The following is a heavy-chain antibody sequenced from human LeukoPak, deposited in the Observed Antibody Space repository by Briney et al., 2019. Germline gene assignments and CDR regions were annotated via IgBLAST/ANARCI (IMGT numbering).Heavy chain of an antibody. J-gene: IGHJ3*02. CDR3: AKGFYDNSASGVFDI. CDR2: IWYDGTNK. V-gene: IGHV3-33*06. D-gene: IGHD3-22*01. Sequence: GRSLRLSCAASGFTFSNYGMHWVRQAPGKGLEWVAVIWYDGTNKYYADSVKGRFTISRDNSKNTLYLQMNSLRAEDTAVYYCAKGFYDNSASGVFDIWGQGTMVTVSS. CDR1: GFTFSNYG.